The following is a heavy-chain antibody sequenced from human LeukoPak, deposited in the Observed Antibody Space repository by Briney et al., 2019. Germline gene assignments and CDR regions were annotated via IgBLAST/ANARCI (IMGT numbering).Heavy chain of an antibody. J-gene: IGHJ4*02. Sequence: ASVTVSFTSSVYTFTFYYMHWVRQAPGQGLEWMGWIHPNSGGTKYAQRFQGRVTVTRDTSISTVYMELSRLRSDDTAVYYCARWGKYYYDSSGYYYWGQGTLVSVSS. CDR1: VYTFTFYY. CDR2: IHPNSGGT. V-gene: IGHV1-2*02. D-gene: IGHD3-22*01. CDR3: ARWGKYYYDSSGYYY.